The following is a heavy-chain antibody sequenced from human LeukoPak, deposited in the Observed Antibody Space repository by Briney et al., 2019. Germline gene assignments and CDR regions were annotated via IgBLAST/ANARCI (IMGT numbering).Heavy chain of an antibody. J-gene: IGHJ4*02. V-gene: IGHV1-2*02. CDR1: GYTFTGYY. Sequence: ASVKVSCKASGYTFTGYYMHWVRQAPGQGLEWMGWINPNSGGTNYAQKFQGRVTMTRDTSISTAYMELSRLRSDDTAVYYCARAAYYYDSGGYYLDYWGQGTLVTVSS. D-gene: IGHD3-22*01. CDR2: INPNSGGT. CDR3: ARAAYYYDSGGYYLDY.